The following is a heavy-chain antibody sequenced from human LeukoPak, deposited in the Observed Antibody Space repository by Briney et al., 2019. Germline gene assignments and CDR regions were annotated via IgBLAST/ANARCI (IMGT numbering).Heavy chain of an antibody. Sequence: ASVKVSCKVSGYTLTELSMHWVRQAPGKGLEWMGGFDPEDGETIYAQKFKGRVTMTEDTSTDTAYMELSSLRSEDTAVYYCATDRPYYYDSSGYPNSTYYYGMDVWGQGTTVTVSS. CDR2: FDPEDGET. V-gene: IGHV1-24*01. J-gene: IGHJ6*02. CDR3: ATDRPYYYDSSGYPNSTYYYGMDV. D-gene: IGHD3-22*01. CDR1: GYTLTELS.